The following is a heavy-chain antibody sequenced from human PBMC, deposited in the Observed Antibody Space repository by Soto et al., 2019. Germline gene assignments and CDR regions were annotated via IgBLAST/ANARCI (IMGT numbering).Heavy chain of an antibody. CDR1: GFTFSSYG. V-gene: IGHV3-33*01. J-gene: IGHJ6*02. CDR3: ARDGDGGNYYYYYGMDV. CDR2: IWYDGSNK. Sequence: GGSLRLSCAASGFTFSSYGMHWVRQAPGKGLEWVAVIWYDGSNKYYADSVKGRFTISRDNSKNTLYLQMNSLRAEDTAVYYCARDGDGGNYYYYYGMDVWGQGTKVTVSS. D-gene: IGHD2-15*01.